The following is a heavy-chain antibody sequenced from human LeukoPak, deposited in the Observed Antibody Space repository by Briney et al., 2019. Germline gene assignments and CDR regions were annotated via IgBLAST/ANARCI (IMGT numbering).Heavy chain of an antibody. J-gene: IGHJ4*02. V-gene: IGHV4-39*01. CDR2: IYYSGST. CDR1: GGSISSSSYY. D-gene: IGHD4-23*01. CDR3: ATTTVVKGGFDY. Sequence: SGTLSLTCTVSGGSISSSSYYWGWIRQPPGKGLEWIGSIYYSGSTYYNPSLKSRVTISVDTSKNQFSLKLSSVTAADTAVYYCATTTVVKGGFDYWGQGTLVTVSS.